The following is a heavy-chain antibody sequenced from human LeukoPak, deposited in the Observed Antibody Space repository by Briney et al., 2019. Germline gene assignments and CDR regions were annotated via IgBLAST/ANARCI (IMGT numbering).Heavy chain of an antibody. J-gene: IGHJ4*02. CDR2: IRYDGSNK. Sequence: GGSLRLSCAASGFTFSSYGMHWVRRAPGKGLEWVAFIRYDGSNKYYADSVKGRFTISRDNSKNTLYPQMNSLRTDDTGTYYCAKAGSSGWFWGDYWGQGTLVTVSS. CDR1: GFTFSSYG. D-gene: IGHD6-19*01. V-gene: IGHV3-30*02. CDR3: AKAGSSGWFWGDY.